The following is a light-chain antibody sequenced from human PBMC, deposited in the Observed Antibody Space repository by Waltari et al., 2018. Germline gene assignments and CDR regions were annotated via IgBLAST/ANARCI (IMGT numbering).Light chain of an antibody. V-gene: IGLV1-40*01. Sequence: QSMLTQPPSVSEAPGQRVTISCSNIGAHLDVHWYQQLPGSAPKLLIYANTNRPAGVRDRFSGSKSGTSASLAITGLQAEDEADYYCQSYDVTLRYVFGPGTKVTVL. CDR1: SNIGAHLD. CDR2: ANT. CDR3: QSYDVTLRYV. J-gene: IGLJ1*01.